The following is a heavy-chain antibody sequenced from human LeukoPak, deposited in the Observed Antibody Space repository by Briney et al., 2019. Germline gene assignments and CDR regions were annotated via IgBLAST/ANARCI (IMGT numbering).Heavy chain of an antibody. J-gene: IGHJ4*02. V-gene: IGHV3-7*01. Sequence: GGSLRLSCAASGFTFSSYWMSWVRQAPGKGLEWVANIKEDGSEKYYVDSVKGRFTISRDNAKNSLYLQMNSLRAEDTAVYYCARDYYGSGTPGGLNYWGQGTLVTVSS. CDR3: ARDYYGSGTPGGLNY. CDR1: GFTFSSYW. D-gene: IGHD3-10*01. CDR2: IKEDGSEK.